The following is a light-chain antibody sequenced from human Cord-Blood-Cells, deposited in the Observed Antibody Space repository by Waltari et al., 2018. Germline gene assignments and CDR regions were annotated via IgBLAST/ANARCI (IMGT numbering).Light chain of an antibody. CDR1: QGLLHSDGKTY. J-gene: IGKJ2*01. CDR3: MQSIPLPYT. V-gene: IGKV2D-29*02. Sequence: DIVMTQTPLSLSVTPRQPASTSCKSRQGLLHSDGKTYLYWYKQKPGQSPLLLIYEVSNRFSAVPVTFSGIQSETDFTLKISRVEAEDVGVYYCMQSIPLPYTFGQGTKLEIK. CDR2: EVS.